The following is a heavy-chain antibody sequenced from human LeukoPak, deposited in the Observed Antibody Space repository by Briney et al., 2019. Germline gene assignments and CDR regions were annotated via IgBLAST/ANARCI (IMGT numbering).Heavy chain of an antibody. CDR2: FDPEDGAT. D-gene: IGHD6-19*01. Sequence: ASVKVSCKVSGYTLTELSMHWVRQAPGKGLAWMGGFDPEDGATIYAQKFQGRVTMTEDTSTDTAYMELSSLRSEDPAVYSCASANPLGIAVADWDYWGQGTLVTVSS. CDR3: ASANPLGIAVADWDY. CDR1: GYTLTELS. V-gene: IGHV1-24*01. J-gene: IGHJ4*02.